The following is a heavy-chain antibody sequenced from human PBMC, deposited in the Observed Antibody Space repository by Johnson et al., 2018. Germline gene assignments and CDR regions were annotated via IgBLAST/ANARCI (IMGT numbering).Heavy chain of an antibody. CDR1: GFTFSSYA. D-gene: IGHD4-11*01. CDR2: MGSDGNNK. J-gene: IGHJ6*02. Sequence: QVQLVQSGGGVVQPGRSVRLSCAASGFTFSSYAMHWVRQAPGKGLEWVALMGSDGNNKYFADSVKGRFTISRDNSRSTLYLQMTSMRAEDTAMYYCARGEEITTTDYYYALDVWGQGTTVTGSS. CDR3: ARGEEITTTDYYYALDV. V-gene: IGHV3-33*01.